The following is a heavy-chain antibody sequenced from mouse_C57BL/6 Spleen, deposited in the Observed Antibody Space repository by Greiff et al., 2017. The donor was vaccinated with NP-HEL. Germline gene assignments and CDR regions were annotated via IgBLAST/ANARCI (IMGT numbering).Heavy chain of an antibody. CDR1: GFTFSSYA. CDR3: TRVLGRYAMDY. D-gene: IGHD4-1*01. V-gene: IGHV5-9-1*02. CDR2: ISSGGDYI. J-gene: IGHJ4*01. Sequence: LQQSGEGLVKPGGSLKLSCAASGFTFSSYAMSWVRQTPEKRLEWVAYISSGGDYIYYADTVKGRFTISRDNARNTLYLQMSSLKSEDTAMYYCTRVLGRYAMDYWGQGTSVTVSS.